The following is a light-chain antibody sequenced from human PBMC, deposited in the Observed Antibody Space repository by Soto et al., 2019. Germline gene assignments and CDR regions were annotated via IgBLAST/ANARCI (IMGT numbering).Light chain of an antibody. CDR3: QEYNDWPRGT. J-gene: IGKJ1*01. CDR2: AAS. V-gene: IGKV3-15*01. CDR1: QSVNTN. Sequence: EVVMTQSPATLSVSPGERATLSCRASQSVNTNLAWYQQKPGQAPRVLIYAASTRATGIPDRFSGSGSGTDFPLTISSLQSEDFVLYYCQEYNDWPRGTFGQGTKVEVK.